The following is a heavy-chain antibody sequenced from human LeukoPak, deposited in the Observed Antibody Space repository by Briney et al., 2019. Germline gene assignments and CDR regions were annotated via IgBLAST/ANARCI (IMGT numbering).Heavy chain of an antibody. CDR2: IYSGGST. V-gene: IGHV3-66*01. D-gene: IGHD3-3*01. CDR1: GFTVSSNY. CDR3: AIGIITIHHFDY. Sequence: PGGSLRLSCVGSGFTVSSNYMSWVRQAPGKGPEWVSGIYSGGSTFYSDSVQGRFTISRDNSKNTLYLQMNSLRAEDTAVYYCAIGIITIHHFDYWGQGTLVTVSS. J-gene: IGHJ4*02.